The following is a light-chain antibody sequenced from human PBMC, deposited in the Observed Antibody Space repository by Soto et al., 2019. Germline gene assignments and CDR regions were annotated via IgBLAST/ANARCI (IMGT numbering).Light chain of an antibody. J-gene: IGKJ1*01. CDR2: EAS. CDR3: QHYNVYPWT. CDR1: QTISSW. Sequence: DIQMTQSPSTLSGSVGDRVTITCRASQTISSWLAWYQQKPGKAPKLLIYEASSLQSGVPSRFSGSGSGTEFTLPISSLQPDDFATYYCQHYNVYPWTFGQGTKVDI. V-gene: IGKV1-5*03.